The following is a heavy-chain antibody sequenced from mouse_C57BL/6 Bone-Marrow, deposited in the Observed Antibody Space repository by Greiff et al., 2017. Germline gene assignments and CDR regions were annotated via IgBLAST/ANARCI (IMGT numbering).Heavy chain of an antibody. CDR1: GYTFTSYG. J-gene: IGHJ3*01. Sequence: LVESGAELARPGASVKLSCKASGYTFTSYGISWVKQRTGQGLEWIGEIYPRSGNTYYNEKFKGKATLTADKSSSTAYMELRSLTSEDSAVYFCARGRFITTVVGAYWGQGTLVTVSA. CDR2: IYPRSGNT. CDR3: ARGRFITTVVGAY. D-gene: IGHD1-1*01. V-gene: IGHV1-81*01.